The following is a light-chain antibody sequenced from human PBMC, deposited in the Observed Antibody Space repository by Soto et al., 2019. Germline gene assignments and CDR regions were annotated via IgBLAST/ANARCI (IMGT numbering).Light chain of an antibody. V-gene: IGLV2-14*01. CDR3: SSYTSGTTYV. CDR2: EVT. J-gene: IGLJ1*01. CDR1: SSDVGGYNY. Sequence: QSVLTQPASVSGSPGQSITISCTGTSSDVGGYNYVSWYQQHPGKAPKLMIYEVTNRPSGVSNRFSGSKSDNTASLTISGLQADDDADYYSSSYTSGTTYVFGTGTKLTVL.